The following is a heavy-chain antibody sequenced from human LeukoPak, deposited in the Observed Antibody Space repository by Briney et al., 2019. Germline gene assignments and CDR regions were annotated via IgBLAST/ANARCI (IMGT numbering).Heavy chain of an antibody. Sequence: ASVKVSCKASGYTFTGYYMHWARQAPGQGLEWMGWINPNSGGTNYAQKFQGRVTMTRDTSISTAYMELSRLRSDDTAVYYCARGLDFWSGYRLDYWGQGTLVTVSS. V-gene: IGHV1-2*02. CDR1: GYTFTGYY. CDR2: INPNSGGT. J-gene: IGHJ4*02. CDR3: ARGLDFWSGYRLDY. D-gene: IGHD3-3*01.